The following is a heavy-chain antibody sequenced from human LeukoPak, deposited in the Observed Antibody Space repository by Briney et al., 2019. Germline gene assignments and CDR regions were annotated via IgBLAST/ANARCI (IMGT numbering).Heavy chain of an antibody. CDR3: ARTTDSKNGYSGYDTSNFYDY. CDR1: GGSISSYY. CDR2: IYYSGST. D-gene: IGHD5-12*01. Sequence: SETLSLTCTVSGGSISSYYWSWIRQPPGKGLEWIGYIYYSGSTNYNPSLKSRVTISVDTSKNQFSLKLSSVTAADTAVCYCARTTDSKNGYSGYDTSNFYDYWGQGTLVTVSS. V-gene: IGHV4-59*12. J-gene: IGHJ4*02.